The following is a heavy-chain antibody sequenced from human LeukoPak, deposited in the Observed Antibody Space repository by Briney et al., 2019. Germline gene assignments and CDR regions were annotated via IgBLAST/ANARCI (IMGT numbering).Heavy chain of an antibody. Sequence: GGSLRLSCAASGFTFGDYPMHWIRQTPGQGLEWVSLISPDGGRSFQADSVRGRFTISRDSSKNSLYLQMNSLRSEDTALYYCAKDMGGSGRNWASNWFDPWGQGTLVTVSS. CDR1: GFTFGDYP. CDR3: AKDMGGSGRNWASNWFDP. J-gene: IGHJ5*02. D-gene: IGHD1-26*01. CDR2: ISPDGGRS. V-gene: IGHV3-43*02.